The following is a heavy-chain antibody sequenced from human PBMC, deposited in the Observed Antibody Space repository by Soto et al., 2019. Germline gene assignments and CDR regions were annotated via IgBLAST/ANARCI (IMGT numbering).Heavy chain of an antibody. Sequence: SETPSLTCTVSGGSISSYYWSWIRQPPGKGLEWIGYIYYSGSTNYNPSLKSRVTISVDTSKNQFSLKLSSVTAADTAVYYCARGELLVPYYFDYWGQGTLVTVSS. CDR3: ARGELLVPYYFDY. V-gene: IGHV4-59*01. CDR1: GGSISSYY. J-gene: IGHJ4*02. D-gene: IGHD1-26*01. CDR2: IYYSGST.